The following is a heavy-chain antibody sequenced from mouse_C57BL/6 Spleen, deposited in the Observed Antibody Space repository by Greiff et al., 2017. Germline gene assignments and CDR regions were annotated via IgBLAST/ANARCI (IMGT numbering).Heavy chain of an antibody. V-gene: IGHV1-59*01. CDR3: ARDERENYGNYGFDY. Sequence: QVQLKQSGAELVRPGTSVKLSCKASGYTFTSYWMHWVKQRPGQGLEWIGVIDPSDSYTNYNQKFKGKATLTVDTSSSTAYMQLSSLTSEDSAVYYCARDERENYGNYGFDYWGQGTTLTVSS. CDR2: IDPSDSYT. CDR1: GYTFTSYW. J-gene: IGHJ2*01. D-gene: IGHD2-1*01.